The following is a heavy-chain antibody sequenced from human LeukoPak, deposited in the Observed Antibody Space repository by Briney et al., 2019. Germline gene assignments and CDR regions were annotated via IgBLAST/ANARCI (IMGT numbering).Heavy chain of an antibody. CDR1: GYTFTSYY. D-gene: IGHD2-8*01. J-gene: IGHJ6*03. Sequence: ASVKVSCKASGYTFTSYYMHWVRQAPGQGLEWMRWINPNSGDTKYAQKFQGRVTMTRDTSISTAYMELTRLRSDDTAVYYCARGGLRVMVYRLYYMDVWGKGTTVTVSS. CDR2: INPNSGDT. V-gene: IGHV1-2*02. CDR3: ARGGLRVMVYRLYYMDV.